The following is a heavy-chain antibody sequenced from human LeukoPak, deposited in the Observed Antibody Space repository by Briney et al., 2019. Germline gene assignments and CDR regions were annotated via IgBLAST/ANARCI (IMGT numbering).Heavy chain of an antibody. J-gene: IGHJ4*02. D-gene: IGHD6-13*01. CDR1: GFTFSYYS. CDR3: ARTIACDY. CDR2: ISNSSSTI. V-gene: IGHV3-48*01. Sequence: GGSLRLSCAASGFTFSYYSMNWVRQAPGKGLEWVSYISNSSSTIYYADSVKGRFTISRDNAENSLYLQMNSLRAEDTAVYYCARTIACDYWGQGTLVAVSS.